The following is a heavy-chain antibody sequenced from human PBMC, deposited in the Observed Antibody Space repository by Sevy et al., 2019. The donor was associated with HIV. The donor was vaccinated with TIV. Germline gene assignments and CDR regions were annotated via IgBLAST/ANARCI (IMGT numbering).Heavy chain of an antibody. D-gene: IGHD2-2*02. CDR3: ARDAGYCSSTSCYRGDYFDY. J-gene: IGHJ4*02. Sequence: GGSLRLSCAASGFTFSGNWMSWVRQAPGKGLELVADIKEDGSEKYYVDSVKGRFTISRDNAKKSLYLQMNNLRAEDTAVYYCARDAGYCSSTSCYRGDYFDYWGQGTLVTVSS. CDR2: IKEDGSEK. CDR1: GFTFSGNW. V-gene: IGHV3-7*01.